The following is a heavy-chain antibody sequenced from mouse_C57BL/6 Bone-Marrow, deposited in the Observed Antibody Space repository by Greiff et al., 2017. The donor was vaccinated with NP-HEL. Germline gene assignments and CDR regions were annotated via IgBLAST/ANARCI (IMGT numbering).Heavy chain of an antibody. Sequence: VQLQQPGAELVKPGASVKLSCKASGYTFTSYWMHWVKQRPGQGLEWIGMIHPNSGSTNYNEKFKSKATLTVDTSSSTAYMQLSSLTSEDSAVYYCARKEGNSWFAYWGQGTLVTVSA. CDR2: IHPNSGST. CDR3: ARKEGNSWFAY. V-gene: IGHV1-64*01. CDR1: GYTFTSYW. J-gene: IGHJ3*01. D-gene: IGHD2-1*01.